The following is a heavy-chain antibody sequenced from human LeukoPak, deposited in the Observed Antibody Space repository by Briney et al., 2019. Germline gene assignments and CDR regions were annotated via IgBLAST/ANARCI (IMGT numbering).Heavy chain of an antibody. CDR3: ARGQGIAARRGVAGGQYYYYYMDV. D-gene: IGHD6-6*01. J-gene: IGHJ6*03. CDR2: INHSGST. CDR1: GGSFSGYY. V-gene: IGHV4-34*01. Sequence: PSETLSLTSAVSGGSFSGYYWSWIRQPPRQGREWIGEINHSGSTNSNPSLKSRVTISVDTSKKQFSLKLSSVTAADTAVYYCARGQGIAARRGVAGGQYYYYYMDVWGKGTTVTVSS.